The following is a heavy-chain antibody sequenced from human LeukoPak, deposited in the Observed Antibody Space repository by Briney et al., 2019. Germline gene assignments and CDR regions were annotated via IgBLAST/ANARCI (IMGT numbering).Heavy chain of an antibody. Sequence: SSETLSLTCTVSGDSINGYSWSWIRQPPGKGLEWIGYIYYTGSTNYNPSLKSRVTISVDTSKNHLSLRLNSVTAADTAVYYCARLSGSPLSKYYYHMDVWGKGTTATVS. D-gene: IGHD5/OR15-5a*01. J-gene: IGHJ6*03. CDR3: ARLSGSPLSKYYYHMDV. V-gene: IGHV4-59*01. CDR1: GDSINGYS. CDR2: IYYTGST.